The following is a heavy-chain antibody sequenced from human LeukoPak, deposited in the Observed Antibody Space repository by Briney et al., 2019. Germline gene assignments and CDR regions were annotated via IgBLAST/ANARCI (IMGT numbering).Heavy chain of an antibody. V-gene: IGHV3-21*01. J-gene: IGHJ4*02. D-gene: IGHD2-15*01. CDR2: ISSSSSYI. CDR3: ARGLRYCSGGCCN. Sequence: GGSLRLSCAASGFTFSSDSMNWVRQAPGKGLEWVSSISSSSSYIYYADSVKGRFTISRDNAKNSLYLQMNSLRAEDTAVYYCARGLRYCSGGCCNWGQGTLVNFSS. CDR1: GFTFSSDS.